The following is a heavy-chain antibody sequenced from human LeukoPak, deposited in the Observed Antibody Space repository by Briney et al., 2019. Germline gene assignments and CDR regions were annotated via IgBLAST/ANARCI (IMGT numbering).Heavy chain of an antibody. CDR2: VHLSGRT. Sequence: TGGSLRLSCAASGFTFSSYWMHWVRQPPGEGLEWIGEVHLSGRTHYNPSLESRVTMSVDVSENHISLRLTSVTAADTAVYYCAREGGPYRPLDYSGQGTLVTVSS. J-gene: IGHJ4*02. CDR1: GFTFSSYW. CDR3: AREGGPYRPLDY. V-gene: IGHV4-4*02.